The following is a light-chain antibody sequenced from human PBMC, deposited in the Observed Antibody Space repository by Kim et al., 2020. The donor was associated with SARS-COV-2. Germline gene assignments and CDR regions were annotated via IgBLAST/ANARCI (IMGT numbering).Light chain of an antibody. Sequence: GQRVTISCSGSSSNIGSNTVNWFQQLPGTAPHLLIFSNSHRPSGVPDRFSGSRSGTSASLAISGLQSEDEADYYCAVWDDSLNGPVFGGGTQLTVL. V-gene: IGLV1-44*01. J-gene: IGLJ3*02. CDR3: AVWDDSLNGPV. CDR1: SSNIGSNT. CDR2: SNS.